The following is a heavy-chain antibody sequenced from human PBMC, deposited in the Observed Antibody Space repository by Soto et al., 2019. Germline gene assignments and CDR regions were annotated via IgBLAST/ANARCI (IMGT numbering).Heavy chain of an antibody. CDR3: SRDVGYGLIDY. V-gene: IGHV1-18*01. CDR2: INAYNGNT. Sequence: QVQLVQSGAEVKKPGASVKVSCKASGYTFTSYGISWVRKAPGQGLEWMGWINAYNGNTKYAKKLQGRVTMTTYTSTSTAYMELRSLCFDDTAVYDCSRDVGYGLIDYWGQGTLVTVSS. J-gene: IGHJ4*02. CDR1: GYTFTSYG. D-gene: IGHD5-18*01.